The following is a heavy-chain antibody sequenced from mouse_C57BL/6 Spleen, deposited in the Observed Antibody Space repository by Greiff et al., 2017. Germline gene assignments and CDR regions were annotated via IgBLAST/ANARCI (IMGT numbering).Heavy chain of an antibody. CDR3: ARCPRIQLYAMDY. Sequence: QVQLQQPGTELVKPGASVKLSCKASGYTFTSYWMHWVKQRPGQGLEWIGNINPSNGGTNYNEKFKSKATLTVDKSASTAYMQLSSLTSEDSAVDYCARCPRIQLYAMDYWGQGTSVTVSS. CDR2: INPSNGGT. D-gene: IGHD3-1*01. V-gene: IGHV1-53*01. CDR1: GYTFTSYW. J-gene: IGHJ4*01.